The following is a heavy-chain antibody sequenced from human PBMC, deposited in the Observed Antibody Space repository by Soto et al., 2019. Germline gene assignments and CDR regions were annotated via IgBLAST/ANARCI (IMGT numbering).Heavy chain of an antibody. D-gene: IGHD5-18*01. V-gene: IGHV3-30-3*01. CDR2: ISYDGSNK. CDR1: GFTFSSYA. J-gene: IGHJ6*02. Sequence: QVQLVESGGGVVQPGRSLRLSCAASGFTFSSYAMHWVRQAPGKGLEWVAVISYDGSNKYYADSVKGRFTISRDNSKNTLYLQMNSLRAEDTAVYYCARGEGLQLWLTSGYYYGMYVWGQWTTVTVSS. CDR3: ARGEGLQLWLTSGYYYGMYV.